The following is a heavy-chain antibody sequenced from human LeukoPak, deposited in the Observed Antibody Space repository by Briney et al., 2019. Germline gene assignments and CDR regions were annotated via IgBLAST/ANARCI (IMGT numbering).Heavy chain of an antibody. CDR1: GGTFSSYA. CDR3: ARLLSGIAAAGTAS. J-gene: IGHJ5*02. V-gene: IGHV1-69*05. D-gene: IGHD6-13*01. CDR2: IIPIFGTA. Sequence: ASVKVSCKASGGTFSSYAISWVRQAPGQGLEWMGGIIPIFGTANYAQKFQGRVTMTRDTSISTAYMELSRLRSDDTAVYYCARLLSGIAAAGTASWGQGTLVTVSS.